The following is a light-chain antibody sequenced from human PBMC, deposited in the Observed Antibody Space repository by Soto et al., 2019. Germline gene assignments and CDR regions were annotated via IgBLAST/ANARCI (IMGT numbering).Light chain of an antibody. V-gene: IGKV3-20*01. J-gene: IGKJ1*01. CDR3: QQYGSSRTWT. Sequence: EIVLTQSPGTLSLSPGERATLSFSASQSVSSSYLAWYQQKPGQAPRLLIYGASSRATGIPDRFSGSGSGTDFTLTISRLEPEDFAVYYCQQYGSSRTWTFGQGTKVDNK. CDR2: GAS. CDR1: QSVSSSY.